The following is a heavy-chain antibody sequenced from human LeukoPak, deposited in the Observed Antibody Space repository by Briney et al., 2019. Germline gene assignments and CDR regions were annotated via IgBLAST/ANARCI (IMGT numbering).Heavy chain of an antibody. CDR2: IYYTGNT. CDR1: GGSISDYY. Sequence: SETLSLTFTVPGGSISDYYSSWIRQPPGKGLEWIGYIYYTGNTNYNPSLNNRVTISVDTSKSQFSLNLTSVTAADPPVYYCARLLLDLWSLSYYGMDVWGQGTTVTVS. V-gene: IGHV4-59*12. J-gene: IGHJ6*02. D-gene: IGHD3-10*01. CDR3: ARLLLDLWSLSYYGMDV.